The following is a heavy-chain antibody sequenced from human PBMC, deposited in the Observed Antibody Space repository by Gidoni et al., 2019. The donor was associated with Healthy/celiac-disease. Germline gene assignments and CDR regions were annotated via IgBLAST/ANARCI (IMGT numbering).Heavy chain of an antibody. CDR1: GFPFRGSA. V-gene: IGHV3-73*01. Sequence: EVQLVESGGGLVQPGGSLKLSCAVSGFPFRGSAMHWVRQASGKGLEWVGRIRSKANSYATAYAASVKGRFTISRDDSKNTAYLQMNSLKTEDTAVYYCTRHGDGRGVVTATYDYWGQGTLVTVSS. D-gene: IGHD2-21*02. CDR2: IRSKANSYAT. CDR3: TRHGDGRGVVTATYDY. J-gene: IGHJ4*02.